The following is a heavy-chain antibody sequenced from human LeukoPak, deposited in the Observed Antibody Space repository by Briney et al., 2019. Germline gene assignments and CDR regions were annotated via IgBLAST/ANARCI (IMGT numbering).Heavy chain of an antibody. D-gene: IGHD5-18*01. CDR1: GGSISSGGYY. J-gene: IGHJ4*02. CDR3: ARHGGYSYGGGYYFDY. V-gene: IGHV4-61*08. Sequence: SETLSLTCTVSGGSISSGGYYWSWIRQHPGKGLEWIGYIYYSGSTNYNPSLKSRVTISVDTSKNQFSLKLSSVTAADTAVYYCARHGGYSYGGGYYFDYWGQGTLVTVSS. CDR2: IYYSGST.